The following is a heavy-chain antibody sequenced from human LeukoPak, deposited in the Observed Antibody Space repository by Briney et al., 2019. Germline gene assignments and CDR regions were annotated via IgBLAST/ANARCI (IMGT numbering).Heavy chain of an antibody. CDR1: GDSVSSNSFY. V-gene: IGHV4-61*10. CDR2: IYFSGST. D-gene: IGHD6-13*01. CDR3: ARAGGPAAAGIFGFDI. Sequence: PSETLSLTCTVSGDSVSSNSFYWSWIRQPAGKGLEWIGHIYFSGSTSYNPSLKSRVTLSVDTSRNQFSLKLRSVTAADTAVYYCARAGGPAAAGIFGFDIWGHGTMVTVSS. J-gene: IGHJ3*02.